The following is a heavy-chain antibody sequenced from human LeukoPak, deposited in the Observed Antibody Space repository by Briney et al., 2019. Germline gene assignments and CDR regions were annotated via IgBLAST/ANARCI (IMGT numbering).Heavy chain of an antibody. CDR3: ASSSWKRSPLDY. J-gene: IGHJ4*02. D-gene: IGHD6-13*01. CDR2: IYYSGST. V-gene: IGHV4-61*01. Sequence: SETLSLTCTVSGGSVSSGSYYWSWIRQPPGKGLEWIGYIYYSGSTNYNPSLKSRVTISVDTSKNQFSLKLSSVTAADTAVYYCASSSWKRSPLDYWGQGTLVTVSS. CDR1: GGSVSSGSYY.